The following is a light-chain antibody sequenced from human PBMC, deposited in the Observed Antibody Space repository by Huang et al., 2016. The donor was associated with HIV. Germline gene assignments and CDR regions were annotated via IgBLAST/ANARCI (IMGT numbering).Light chain of an antibody. CDR3: QKYNSAPT. CDR1: QGIRNY. CDR2: GAS. V-gene: IGKV1-27*01. Sequence: DIQMTQSPASLSSSVGDRVTITCRASQGIRNYVSWYQQKPGDVPRLLISGASTLQSGVPSRFSGSGSGTHSTLTISSLQPGDVATYYCQKYNSAPTFGQGTRLEIK. J-gene: IGKJ5*01.